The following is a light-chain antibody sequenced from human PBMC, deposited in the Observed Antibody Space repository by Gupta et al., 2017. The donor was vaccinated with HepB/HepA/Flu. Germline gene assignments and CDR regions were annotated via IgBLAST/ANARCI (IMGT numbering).Light chain of an antibody. Sequence: DIQMTQSPSSPSASVGDRVTITCRASQSISSYLNWYQQKPGKAPKLLIYAASSLQSGVPSRFSGSGSGTDFTLTISSLQPEDFATYYWQQSYSTPPTFGQGTKVEIK. CDR1: QSISSY. CDR3: QQSYSTPPT. V-gene: IGKV1-39*01. CDR2: AAS. J-gene: IGKJ1*01.